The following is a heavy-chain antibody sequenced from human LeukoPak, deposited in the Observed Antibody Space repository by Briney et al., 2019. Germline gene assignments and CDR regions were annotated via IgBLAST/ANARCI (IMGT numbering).Heavy chain of an antibody. CDR2: ISYSGTT. CDR1: GDSISSTTYD. Sequence: PSETLSLTCTVSGDSISSTTYDWGWIRQPPGEGLEWIGTISYSGTTYYNPSLKSRVTISVDTSKNQFSLKLTSVTAADTAVYYCARDPGGNSYDWFDPWGQGTLVTVSS. J-gene: IGHJ5*02. V-gene: IGHV4-39*07. CDR3: ARDPGGNSYDWFDP. D-gene: IGHD4-23*01.